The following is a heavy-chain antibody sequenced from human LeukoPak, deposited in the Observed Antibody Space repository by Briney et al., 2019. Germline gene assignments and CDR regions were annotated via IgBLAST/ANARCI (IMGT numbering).Heavy chain of an antibody. D-gene: IGHD4-17*01. Sequence: PGGSLRLSCAASGFTFSNYDMHWVRQAPGKGLEWVAVIWYDGSNKYYADSVKGRFTISRDNSKNTLYLQMNSLRAEDTAVYYCTVFGDSNHWGQGTLVTVSS. V-gene: IGHV3-33*01. CDR2: IWYDGSNK. CDR1: GFTFSNYD. CDR3: TVFGDSNH. J-gene: IGHJ5*02.